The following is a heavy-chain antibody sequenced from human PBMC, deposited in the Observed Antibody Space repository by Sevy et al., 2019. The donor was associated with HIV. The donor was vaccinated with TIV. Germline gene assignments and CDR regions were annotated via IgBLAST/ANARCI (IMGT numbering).Heavy chain of an antibody. D-gene: IGHD2-2*01. CDR1: GFTFSSYA. J-gene: IGHJ4*02. Sequence: GGSLRLSCAASGFTFSSYAMSWVRQAPGKGLEWVSAISGSGGSTYYADSVKGRFTISRDNSKSTLYLQMNSLRAEDTAVYYCAKDRYIVVVPAATEAFDYWGQGTLVTVSS. CDR2: ISGSGGST. V-gene: IGHV3-23*01. CDR3: AKDRYIVVVPAATEAFDY.